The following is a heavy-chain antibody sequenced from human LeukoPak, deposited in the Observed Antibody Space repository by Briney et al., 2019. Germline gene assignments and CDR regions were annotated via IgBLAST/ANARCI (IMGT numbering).Heavy chain of an antibody. CDR2: IKSKTDGGTT. Sequence: GGSLRLSCAAPGFTFSNAWMSWVRQAPGKGLEWVGRIKSKTDGGTTDYAAPVKGRFTISRDDSQNTLYLQMNSLKTEDTAVYYCTTGAPRAYSGSYSNCWGQGTLVTVSS. J-gene: IGHJ4*02. D-gene: IGHD1-26*01. CDR3: TTGAPRAYSGSYSNC. V-gene: IGHV3-15*01. CDR1: GFTFSNAW.